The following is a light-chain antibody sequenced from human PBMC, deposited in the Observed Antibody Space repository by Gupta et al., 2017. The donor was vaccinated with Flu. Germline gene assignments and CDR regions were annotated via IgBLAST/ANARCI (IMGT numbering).Light chain of an antibody. CDR1: QTCGYSEGNTF. CDR2: KLS. Sequence: TPALSASISCRVTQTCGYSEGNTFWFWFYQKPPQNARRLLFKLSSRDSGGPDTSCGSRSCGDYILKITRVEAADVGVYYCMQGTHWPWTFGQGTKVEIK. V-gene: IGKV2-30*01. J-gene: IGKJ1*01. CDR3: MQGTHWPWT.